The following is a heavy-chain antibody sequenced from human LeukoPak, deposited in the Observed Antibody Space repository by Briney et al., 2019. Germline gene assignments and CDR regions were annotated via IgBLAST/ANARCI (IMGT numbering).Heavy chain of an antibody. V-gene: IGHV1-2*02. J-gene: IGHJ6*03. D-gene: IGHD1-7*01. CDR2: INPNSGGT. CDR1: GYTFTCYY. CDR3: ARDSTTTGTTRAYYYYYMDV. Sequence: ASVKVSCKASGYTFTCYYMHWVRQAPGQGLEWMGWINPNSGGTNYAQKFQGRVTMTRDTSISTAYMELSRLRSDDTAVYYCARDSTTTGTTRAYYYYYMDVWGKGTTVTVSS.